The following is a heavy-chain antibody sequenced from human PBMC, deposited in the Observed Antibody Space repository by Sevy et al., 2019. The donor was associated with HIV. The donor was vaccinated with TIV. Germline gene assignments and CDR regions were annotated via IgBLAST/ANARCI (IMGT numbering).Heavy chain of an antibody. CDR2: IWFDGSNT. J-gene: IGHJ4*02. CDR1: GFTFSTYG. D-gene: IGHD4-17*01. V-gene: IGHV3-33*01. CDR3: ARDLEFYDYGDYGPAFMPDY. Sequence: GGSLRLSCAASGFTFSTYGMHWVRQAPGKGLEWVALIWFDGSNTYYADSVKGRFTISRDIAKDTLNIQMNSLKAKDKVEYYCARDLEFYDYGDYGPAFMPDYWGQGTLVTVSS.